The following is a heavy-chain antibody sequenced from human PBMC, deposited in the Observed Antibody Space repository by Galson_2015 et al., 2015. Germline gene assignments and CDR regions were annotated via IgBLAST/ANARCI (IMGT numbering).Heavy chain of an antibody. V-gene: IGHV4-31*03. CDR3: ARDWRGGPGSSDYYYYYGIDV. D-gene: IGHD3-10*01. J-gene: IGHJ6*02. CDR1: GGSISSGGYY. Sequence: TLSLTCTVSGGSISSGGYYWNWLRQDPGKGLEWIGHIYYSGNTYYNPSLKSRVTISIDTSKNQFSLKLSSVTAADTAVYYCARDWRGGPGSSDYYYYYGIDVWGQGTTVTVSS. CDR2: IYYSGNT.